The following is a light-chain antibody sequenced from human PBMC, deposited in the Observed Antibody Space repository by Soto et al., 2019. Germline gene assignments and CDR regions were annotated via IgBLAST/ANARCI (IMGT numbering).Light chain of an antibody. CDR2: DAS. CDR1: QSISNY. V-gene: IGKV3-11*01. J-gene: IGKJ1*01. Sequence: EIVLTQSPATLSLSPGERATLSCRASQSISNYLAWYQHKPGQAPRLLIYDASSRATGIPARFGGSGSGTDFTLTISSREPEDFAVYFCQLRSNWHPTWTFGQGTKVEVK. CDR3: QLRSNWHPTWT.